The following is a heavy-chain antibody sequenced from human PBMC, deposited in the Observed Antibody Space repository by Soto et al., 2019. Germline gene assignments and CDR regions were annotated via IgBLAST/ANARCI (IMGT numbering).Heavy chain of an antibody. CDR2: INSDGSST. J-gene: IGHJ6*02. CDR3: AREPAYYDFWSGYSYGMDV. CDR1: GFTFSSYW. D-gene: IGHD3-3*01. Sequence: GGSLRLSCAASGFTFSSYWMHWVRQAPGKGLVWVSRINSDGSSTSYADSVKGRFTISRDNAKNTLYLQMNSLRAEDTAVYYCAREPAYYDFWSGYSYGMDVWGQGTTVNVSS. V-gene: IGHV3-74*01.